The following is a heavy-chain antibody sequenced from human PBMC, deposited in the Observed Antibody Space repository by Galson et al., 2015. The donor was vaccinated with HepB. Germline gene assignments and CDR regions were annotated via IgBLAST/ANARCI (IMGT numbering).Heavy chain of an antibody. CDR2: ISYDGSNK. J-gene: IGHJ6*02. Sequence: SLRLSCAASGFTFSAYEMNWVRQAPGKGLEWVAVISYDGSNKYYADSVKGRFTISRDDSKNTLYLQMNSLRAEDTAVYYCASHTVFGVVGFYYYGMDVWGQGTTVTVSS. V-gene: IGHV3-30-3*01. CDR3: ASHTVFGVVGFYYYGMDV. CDR1: GFTFSAYE. D-gene: IGHD3-3*01.